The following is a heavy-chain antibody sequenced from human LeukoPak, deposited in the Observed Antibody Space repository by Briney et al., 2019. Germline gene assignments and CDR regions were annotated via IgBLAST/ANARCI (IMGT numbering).Heavy chain of an antibody. D-gene: IGHD2-21*02. V-gene: IGHV3-20*04. CDR1: GFTFDDYG. Sequence: PGGSLRLSCAASGFTFDDYGMSWVRQAPGKGLEWVSGINWNGGSTGYADSVKGRFTISRDNAKNSLYLQMNSLRAEDTALYYCARALRGDGDYDYYYMDVWGKGTTATVSS. CDR3: ARALRGDGDYDYYYMDV. J-gene: IGHJ6*03. CDR2: INWNGGST.